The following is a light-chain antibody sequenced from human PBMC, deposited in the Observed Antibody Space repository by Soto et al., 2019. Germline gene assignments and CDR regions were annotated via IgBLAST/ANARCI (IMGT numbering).Light chain of an antibody. V-gene: IGKV3-15*01. CDR1: QSVSSN. CDR3: QQYYDWPIT. J-gene: IGKJ5*01. CDR2: GAS. Sequence: EIVMTQSPATLSVSPGERATLSCRTSQSVSSNLAWYQQKPGQAPRLLIYGASTRATGIPARFSGSGSRTEFTLTICSLQSEDFAVYYCQQYYDWPITFGQGTRLEIK.